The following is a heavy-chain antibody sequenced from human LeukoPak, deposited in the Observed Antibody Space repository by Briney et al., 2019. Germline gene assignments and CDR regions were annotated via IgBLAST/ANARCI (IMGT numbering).Heavy chain of an antibody. J-gene: IGHJ3*02. V-gene: IGHV1-8*01. CDR3: ATLIVVTNAFDI. Sequence: ASAKVSCKASGYTFTSYDINWVRQATGQGLEWMGWMNPNSGNTGYAQKFQGRVTMTRNTSISTAYMELSSLRSEDTAVYYCATLIVVTNAFDIWGQGTMVTVSP. D-gene: IGHD3-22*01. CDR1: GYTFTSYD. CDR2: MNPNSGNT.